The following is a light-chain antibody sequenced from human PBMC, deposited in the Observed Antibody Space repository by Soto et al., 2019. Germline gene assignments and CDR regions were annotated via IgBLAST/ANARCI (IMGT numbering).Light chain of an antibody. J-gene: IGKJ5*01. CDR1: QSVSSN. V-gene: IGKV3-15*01. Sequence: EIVLTQPPATLSVYPRESATLSCRASQSVSSNLAWYQQKPGQAPRLLIYGASTRATGIPARFSGSGSGTEFTLTISSLQSEDFAVYYCQQYNNWPPITFGQGTRLEIK. CDR2: GAS. CDR3: QQYNNWPPIT.